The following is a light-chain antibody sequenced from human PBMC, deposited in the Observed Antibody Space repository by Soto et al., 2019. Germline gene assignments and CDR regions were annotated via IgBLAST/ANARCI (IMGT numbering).Light chain of an antibody. CDR2: AAS. V-gene: IGKV1-9*01. CDR3: QQLNNYPLT. CDR1: QGIGSY. J-gene: IGKJ4*01. Sequence: DIQLTQSPPFLSASLGDRVTITCRASQGIGSYLAWYQQKPGKAPRLLIYAASTLQSGVPSRFSGSGSDTEFTLTISSLQPEDFATYYCQQLNNYPLTFGGGTKVEIK.